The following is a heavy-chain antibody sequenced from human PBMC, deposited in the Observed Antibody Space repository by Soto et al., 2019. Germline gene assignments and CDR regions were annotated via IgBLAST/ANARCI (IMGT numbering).Heavy chain of an antibody. V-gene: IGHV1-8*01. D-gene: IGHD3-9*01. CDR1: GYTFTSYD. CDR3: SRGPLRSNILSGYYRIDY. J-gene: IGHJ4*02. Sequence: ASVKVSCKASGYTFTSYDINWVRQATGQGLEWMGWMNPNSGNTGYAQKFQGRVTMTRNTSISTAYMELSSLRSEDTTVVYYSRGPLRSNILSGYYRIDYWGQGTLVTVSS. CDR2: MNPNSGNT.